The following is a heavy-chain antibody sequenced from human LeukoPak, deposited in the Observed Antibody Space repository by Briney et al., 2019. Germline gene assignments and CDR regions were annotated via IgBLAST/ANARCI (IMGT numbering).Heavy chain of an antibody. CDR1: GGSIGTYY. CDR3: ARGYSRSSLWFDP. D-gene: IGHD6-6*01. J-gene: IGHJ5*02. Sequence: SETLSLTCNISGGSIGTYYWSWMRQPPGKELEWIGYVYYSGTTNYSPSLKSRVTMSVDTSKNQFSLNLNSVTAADTAVYYCARGYSRSSLWFDPWGQGTLVTVSS. V-gene: IGHV4-59*01. CDR2: VYYSGTT.